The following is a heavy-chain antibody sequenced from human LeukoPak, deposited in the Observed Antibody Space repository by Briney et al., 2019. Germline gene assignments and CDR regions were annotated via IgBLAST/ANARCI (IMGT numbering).Heavy chain of an antibody. Sequence: GGSLRLSCAASGFTFSSYWMHWVRQAPGKGPVWVSRINSDGSSTSYADSVKGRFTISRDNGKNTLYLQMNSLRAEDTAAYYCARGGYYYDSSGYYYWGQGTLVTVSS. CDR3: ARGGYYYDSSGYYY. D-gene: IGHD3-22*01. V-gene: IGHV3-74*01. J-gene: IGHJ4*02. CDR1: GFTFSSYW. CDR2: INSDGSST.